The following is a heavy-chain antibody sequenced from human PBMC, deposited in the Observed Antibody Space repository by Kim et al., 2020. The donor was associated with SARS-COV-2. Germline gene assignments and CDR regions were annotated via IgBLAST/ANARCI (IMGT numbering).Heavy chain of an antibody. CDR3: ARGGPDIVVVPAAQFDY. J-gene: IGHJ4*02. Sequence: FQGRVTITADESTSTAYMELSSLRSEDTAVYYCARGGPDIVVVPAAQFDYWGQGTLVTVSS. D-gene: IGHD2-2*01. V-gene: IGHV1-69*01.